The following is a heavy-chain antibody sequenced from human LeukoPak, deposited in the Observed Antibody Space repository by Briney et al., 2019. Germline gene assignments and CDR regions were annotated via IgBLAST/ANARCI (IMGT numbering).Heavy chain of an antibody. CDR1: GFTFSTYF. CDR3: AREEYSGSYFFGY. D-gene: IGHD1-26*01. CDR2: ISGSSSTT. V-gene: IGHV3-21*01. J-gene: IGHJ4*02. Sequence: PGGSLRLSCAASGFTFSTYFMSWVRQAPGKGLEWVSTISGSSSTTYYADSVKGRFTISRDNAKNSLYLQMNSLRAEDTAVYYCAREEYSGSYFFGYWGQGTLVTVSS.